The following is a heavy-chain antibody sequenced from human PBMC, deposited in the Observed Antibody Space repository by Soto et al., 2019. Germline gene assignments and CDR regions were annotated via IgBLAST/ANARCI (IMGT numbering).Heavy chain of an antibody. V-gene: IGHV4-59*01. Sequence: PSETQSLPCAVSGGSISRYYWSWIRQPPGKGLEWIGYIYYSGSTNYNPSLKSRVTISVDTSKNQFSLKLSSVTAADTAVYYCARDRRDGFNNLDLYFDLWGRGTLGTVAS. D-gene: IGHD3-16*01. CDR2: IYYSGST. CDR1: GGSISRYY. J-gene: IGHJ2*01. CDR3: ARDRRDGFNNLDLYFDL.